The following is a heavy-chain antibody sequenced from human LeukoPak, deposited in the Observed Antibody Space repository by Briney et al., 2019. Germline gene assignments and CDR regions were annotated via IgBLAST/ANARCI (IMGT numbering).Heavy chain of an antibody. D-gene: IGHD3-3*02. CDR1: GVIFNRHW. CDR3: VRDDDIYGFDY. CDR2: IKNDGTYR. Sequence: PGGSLRLSCAASGVIFNRHWMHWVRQAPGEGLVCVARIKNDGTYRDYAGFVKGRFTISRDNAKNRLYLQMNSLRVEDTARYYCVRDDDIYGFDYWGQGTVVTVSS. J-gene: IGHJ4*02. V-gene: IGHV3-74*01.